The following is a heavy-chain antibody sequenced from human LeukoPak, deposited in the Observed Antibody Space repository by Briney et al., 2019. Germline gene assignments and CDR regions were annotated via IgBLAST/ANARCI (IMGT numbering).Heavy chain of an antibody. CDR3: ARTSSVTPTPTFDS. V-gene: IGHV3-21*01. CDR2: ISSSGSLI. CDR1: GFTFSTFA. J-gene: IGHJ4*02. Sequence: PGGSLRLSCAASGFTFSTFAMNWVRQAPGKGLEWVSSISSSGSLIYYPDSMKGRFTISRDNARDSLYLQMNSLRVEDTAIYFCARTSSVTPTPTFDSWGQGTLVTVSS. D-gene: IGHD4-17*01.